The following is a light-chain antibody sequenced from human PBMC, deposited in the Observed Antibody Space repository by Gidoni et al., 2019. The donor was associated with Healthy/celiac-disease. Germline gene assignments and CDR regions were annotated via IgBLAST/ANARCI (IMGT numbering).Light chain of an antibody. CDR1: QIVSSY. CDR3: QQRSNWLIT. V-gene: IGKV3-11*01. Sequence: EIVLTQSPAPLSLSPGERAPVSCSASQIVSSYLAWYQQNPGQAPRLLIYDASNRATGIPARFSGSGSGTDFTLTISSLEPEDFAVYYCQQRSNWLITFGQGTRLEIK. CDR2: DAS. J-gene: IGKJ5*01.